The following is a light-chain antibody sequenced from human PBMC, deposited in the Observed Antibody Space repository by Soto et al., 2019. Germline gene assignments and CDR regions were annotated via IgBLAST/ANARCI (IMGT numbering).Light chain of an antibody. CDR1: SSDVGGYNY. CDR2: DVR. V-gene: IGLV2-14*03. J-gene: IGLJ2*01. Sequence: QSALTQPASVSGSPGQSITISCTGTSSDVGGYNYVSGYQQHPGKAPKLMIYDVRNRPSGVSNRFSGSKSGNTASLTISGLQAEDEADYYCSSYTSSSTVVFGGGTKLTVL. CDR3: SSYTSSSTVV.